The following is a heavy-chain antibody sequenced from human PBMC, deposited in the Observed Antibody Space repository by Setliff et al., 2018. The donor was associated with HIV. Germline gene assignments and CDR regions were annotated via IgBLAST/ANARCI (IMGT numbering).Heavy chain of an antibody. J-gene: IGHJ6*03. CDR3: ARGSYYDTSGYQVYYYYYYMDV. CDR2: ISSRGST. Sequence: SETLSLTCTVSGVSISSGGYYWNWIRQHPGKGLEWIGYISSRGSTYYNPSLKSRITMSVDTSQNQVSLKLSSVTAADTAVYYCARGSYYDTSGYQVYYYYYYMDVWGKGTAVTVSS. CDR1: GVSISSGGYY. D-gene: IGHD3-22*01. V-gene: IGHV4-31*02.